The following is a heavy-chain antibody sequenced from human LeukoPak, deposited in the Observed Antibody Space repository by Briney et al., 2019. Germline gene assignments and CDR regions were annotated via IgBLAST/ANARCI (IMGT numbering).Heavy chain of an antibody. V-gene: IGHV3-23*01. CDR1: GFTFSGYA. Sequence: GGPLRLSCAASGFTFSGYAMSWVRQAPRKGLEWVSGISDSVDSTHYADSVKGRFTISRDNSKNTLYLQMNSLRAEDTALYYCAKDLARIGARQSDYWGQGTLVTVSS. D-gene: IGHD6-6*01. CDR3: AKDLARIGARQSDY. CDR2: ISDSVDST. J-gene: IGHJ4*02.